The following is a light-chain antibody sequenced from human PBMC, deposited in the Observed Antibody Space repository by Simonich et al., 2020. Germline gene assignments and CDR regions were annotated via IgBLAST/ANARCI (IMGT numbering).Light chain of an antibody. CDR3: QQYYSTPRT. CDR1: QSVLYSSNNKNY. V-gene: IGKV4-1*01. Sequence: DIVMTQSPDSLAVSLGERATINCKSSQSVLYSSNNKNYLAWYQQKPGQPPKLLIYWASTRESGVPDRCSGRGSGTDFTLTISSLQAGDVAVYYCQQYYSTPRTFGQGTKVEIK. J-gene: IGKJ1*01. CDR2: WAS.